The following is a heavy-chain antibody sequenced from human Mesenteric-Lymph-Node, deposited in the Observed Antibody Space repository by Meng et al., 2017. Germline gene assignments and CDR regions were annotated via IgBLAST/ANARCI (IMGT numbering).Heavy chain of an antibody. D-gene: IGHD3/OR15-3a*01. V-gene: IGHV3-48*03. CDR1: GFTFSSYE. CDR2: VSPTSGSL. CDR3: ARDLARDWLEGFDI. J-gene: IGHJ3*02. Sequence: GGSLRLSCATSGFTFSSYEMNWVRQPPGQGLEWLASVSPTSGSLYFADSVKGRFSISRDNAKNSVSLQMTRLRVEDTAVYYCARDLARDWLEGFDIWGQGTMVTVSS.